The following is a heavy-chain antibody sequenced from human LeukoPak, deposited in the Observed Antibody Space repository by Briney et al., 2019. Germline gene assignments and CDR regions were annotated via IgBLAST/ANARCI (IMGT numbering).Heavy chain of an antibody. CDR1: GFTFSSYA. CDR2: ISGSGGGT. Sequence: GGSLRLSCAASGFTFSSYAMSWVRQAPGKGLEWVSAISGSGGGTYYADSVKGRFTISRDNSKNTLYLQMNSLRAEDTAVYYCAKASSGYYWTYWGQGTLVTVSS. D-gene: IGHD3-22*01. V-gene: IGHV3-23*01. J-gene: IGHJ4*02. CDR3: AKASSGYYWTY.